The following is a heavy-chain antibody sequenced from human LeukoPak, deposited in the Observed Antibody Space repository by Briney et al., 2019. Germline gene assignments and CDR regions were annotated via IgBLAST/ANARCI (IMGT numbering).Heavy chain of an antibody. CDR3: ARVLRAASWRSYDY. CDR1: GGSFSGYY. J-gene: IGHJ4*02. V-gene: IGHV4-34*01. Sequence: SETLSLTCAVYGGSFSGYYWSWIRQPPGKGLEWIGEINHSGSTNYNPTLKSRVTISVDTSKNQFSLKLSSVTAADTAVYYCARVLRAASWRSYDYWGQGSLVTVSS. CDR2: INHSGST. D-gene: IGHD5-18*01.